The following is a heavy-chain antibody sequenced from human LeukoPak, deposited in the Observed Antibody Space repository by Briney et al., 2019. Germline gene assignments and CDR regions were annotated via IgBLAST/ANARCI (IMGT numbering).Heavy chain of an antibody. V-gene: IGHV3-20*04. D-gene: IGHD3-22*01. CDR3: ARVLRDYYDSSGHYYFDY. J-gene: IGHJ4*02. CDR1: GFTFDDYG. CDR2: INWNGGST. Sequence: GGSLRLSCAASGFTFDDYGMSWVRHAPGKGLEWVSGINWNGGSTGYADSVKGRFTISRDNAKNSLYLQMNSLRAEDTALYYCARVLRDYYDSSGHYYFDYWGQGTLVTVSS.